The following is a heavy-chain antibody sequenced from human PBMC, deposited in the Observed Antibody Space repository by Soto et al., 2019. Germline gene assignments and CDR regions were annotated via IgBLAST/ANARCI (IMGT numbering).Heavy chain of an antibody. CDR3: ARSTYYYGSGSSSVDY. V-gene: IGHV1-69*02. D-gene: IGHD3-10*01. J-gene: IGHJ4*02. CDR2: IIPILGIA. CDR1: GGTFSSYT. Sequence: QVQLVQSGAEVKKPGSSVKVSCKTSGGTFSSYTISWVRQAPGQGLEWMGRIIPILGIANYAQKFQGRVTITADKSTSTAYMELSSLRSEDTAVYYCARSTYYYGSGSSSVDYWGQGTLVTVSS.